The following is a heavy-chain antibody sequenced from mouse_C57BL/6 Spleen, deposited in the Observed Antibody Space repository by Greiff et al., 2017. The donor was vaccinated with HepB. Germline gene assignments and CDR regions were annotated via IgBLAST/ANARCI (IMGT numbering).Heavy chain of an antibody. J-gene: IGHJ3*01. CDR1: GYSITSGYY. V-gene: IGHV3-6*01. Sequence: EVHLVESGPGLVKPSQSLSLTCSVTGYSITSGYYWNWIRQFPGNKLEWMGYISYDGSNNYNPSLKNRISITRDTSKNQFFLKLNSVTTEDTATYYCARYYGSSYTWFAYWGQGTLVTVSA. CDR3: ARYYGSSYTWFAY. CDR2: ISYDGSN. D-gene: IGHD1-1*01.